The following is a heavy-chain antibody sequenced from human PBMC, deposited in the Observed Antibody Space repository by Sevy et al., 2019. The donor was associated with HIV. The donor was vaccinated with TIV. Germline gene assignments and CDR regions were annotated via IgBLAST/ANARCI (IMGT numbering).Heavy chain of an antibody. CDR3: ATDRVVVVSSGSYFYSELQH. Sequence: GGSLRLSCTASGFTFRNFAMSWVRQAPGKGLEWVSTISGNGVRTYYADSVKGRFTISRDNSKSTLYLQMSSLRAEDTALYYCATDRVVVVSSGSYFYSELQHWGQGTLVTVSS. CDR1: GFTFRNFA. J-gene: IGHJ1*01. D-gene: IGHD3-22*01. CDR2: ISGNGVRT. V-gene: IGHV3-23*01.